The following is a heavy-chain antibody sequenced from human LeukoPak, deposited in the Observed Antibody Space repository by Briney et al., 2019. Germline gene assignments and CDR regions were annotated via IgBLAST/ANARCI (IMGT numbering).Heavy chain of an antibody. CDR2: IYYSGST. CDR3: ARALGAFDI. CDR1: GGSISSYY. Sequence: SETLSLTCTVSGGSISSYYWSWIRQPPGEGLEWIGYIYYSGSTNYNPSLKSRVTISVDTSKNQFSLKLSSVTAADTAVYYCARALGAFDIWGQGTMVTVSS. V-gene: IGHV4-59*01. J-gene: IGHJ3*02.